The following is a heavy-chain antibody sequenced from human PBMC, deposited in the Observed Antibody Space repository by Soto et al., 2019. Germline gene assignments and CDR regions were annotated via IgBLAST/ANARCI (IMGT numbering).Heavy chain of an antibody. CDR2: IYYSGST. V-gene: IGHV4-59*08. D-gene: IGHD3-22*01. Sequence: SETLSLTCTVSGDSISTYYWSWIRQHPGKGLEWMGYIYYSGSTNYNPSLKSRVTISVDRSKNHFSLKLTSVTAADTAVYFCARSNTRYSSPDYWGQGTLVTVSS. CDR3: ARSNTRYSSPDY. CDR1: GDSISTYY. J-gene: IGHJ4*02.